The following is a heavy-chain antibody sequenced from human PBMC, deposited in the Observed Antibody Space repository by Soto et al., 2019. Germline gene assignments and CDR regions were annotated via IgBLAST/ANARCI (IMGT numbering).Heavy chain of an antibody. V-gene: IGHV3-11*05. Sequence: QVQLVESGGGLVKPGGSLRLSCAASGFTFSDYYMNWIRQAPGKGLEWVSYISSSRSYTNYADSVKGRFTISRDNAKNALYLQMNSLRAEDTAVYYCARVAYDAFDIWGQGKMVTVSS. J-gene: IGHJ3*02. CDR1: GFTFSDYY. D-gene: IGHD3-16*01. CDR2: ISSSRSYT. CDR3: ARVAYDAFDI.